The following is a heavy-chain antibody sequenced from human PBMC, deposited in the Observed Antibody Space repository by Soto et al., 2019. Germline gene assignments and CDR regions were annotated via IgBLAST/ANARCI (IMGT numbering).Heavy chain of an antibody. D-gene: IGHD7-27*01. V-gene: IGHV4-61*01. CDR3: AVYNEWGAGDGY. J-gene: IGHJ4*02. Sequence: QVQLQESGPGMVKPSETLSLTCAVSGVSVSSKTYHWTWIRQPPGKGLEWIGQRGNTNDNPSLKSRVTISVDTSKNQFSLSLRSVTAADTAIYYCAVYNEWGAGDGYWGQGTLVTVSA. CDR1: GVSVSSKTYH. CDR2: QRGNT.